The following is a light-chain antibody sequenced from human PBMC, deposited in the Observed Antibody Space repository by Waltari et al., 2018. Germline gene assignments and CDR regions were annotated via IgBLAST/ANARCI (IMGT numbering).Light chain of an antibody. V-gene: IGKV1-33*01. J-gene: IGKJ5*01. CDR2: EAS. Sequence: DIQMTQSPSSLSASVGDRVTITYQATEDITNYLNWYQQKPGKAPKLLIYEASNLEAGGPSRFSGRGSGAVCPFAISSPHPEYVAKYYCQQYHDLATFGQGTRLEIK. CDR1: EDITNY. CDR3: QQYHDLAT.